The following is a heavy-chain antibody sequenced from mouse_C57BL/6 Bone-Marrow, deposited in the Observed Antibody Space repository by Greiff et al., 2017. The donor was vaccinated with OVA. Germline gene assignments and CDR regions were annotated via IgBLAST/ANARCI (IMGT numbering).Heavy chain of an antibody. J-gene: IGHJ2*01. V-gene: IGHV1-59*01. Sequence: QVQLQQPGAELVRPGTSVKLSCKASGYTFTSYWMHWVKQRPGQGLEWIGVIDPSDSYTNYNQKFKGKATLTVDTSSSTAYMQLSSLTSEDSAVYYCARGGITTVVGGDYWGQGTTLTVSS. CDR1: GYTFTSYW. D-gene: IGHD1-1*01. CDR2: IDPSDSYT. CDR3: ARGGITTVVGGDY.